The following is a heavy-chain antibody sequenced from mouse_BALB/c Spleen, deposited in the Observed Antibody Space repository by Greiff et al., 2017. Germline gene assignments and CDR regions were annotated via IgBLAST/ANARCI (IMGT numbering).Heavy chain of an antibody. Sequence: VQLKQSGPGLVKPSQSLSLTCTVTGYSITSDYAWNWIRQFPGNKLEWMGYISYSGSTSYNPSLKSRISITRDTSKNQFFLQLNSVTTEDTATYYCARSHYYGSSYYWYFDVWGAGTTVTVSS. D-gene: IGHD1-1*01. CDR3: ARSHYYGSSYYWYFDV. CDR2: ISYSGST. CDR1: GYSITSDYA. V-gene: IGHV3-2*02. J-gene: IGHJ1*01.